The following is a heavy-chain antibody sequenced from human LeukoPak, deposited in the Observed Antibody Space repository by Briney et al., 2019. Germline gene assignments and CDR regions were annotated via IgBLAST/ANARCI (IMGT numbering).Heavy chain of an antibody. D-gene: IGHD5-24*01. CDR1: GGSISSYY. CDR3: ASHVDTEYFQH. CDR2: IYYSGST. J-gene: IGHJ1*01. V-gene: IGHV4-59*01. Sequence: PSETLSLTCTVSGGSISSYYWSWIRQPPGKGLEWIGYIYYSGSTNYNPSLKSRVTISVDTSKNQFSLKLSSVTAADTAVYYCASHVDTEYFQHWGQGTLVTVSS.